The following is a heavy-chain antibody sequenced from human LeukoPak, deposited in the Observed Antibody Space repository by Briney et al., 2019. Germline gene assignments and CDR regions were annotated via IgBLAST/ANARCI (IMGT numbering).Heavy chain of an antibody. CDR1: GGPFSGYY. V-gene: IGHV4-34*01. CDR3: ARNGGDYYDSSGYYFVFDY. Sequence: PSETLSLTCAIYGGPFSGYYWSWIRQPPGKGLEWIGEINHSGSTNYNPSLKSRVTISVDTSKNQFSLKLSSVTAADTAVYYCARNGGDYYDSSGYYFVFDYWGQGTLVTVSS. CDR2: INHSGST. D-gene: IGHD3-22*01. J-gene: IGHJ4*02.